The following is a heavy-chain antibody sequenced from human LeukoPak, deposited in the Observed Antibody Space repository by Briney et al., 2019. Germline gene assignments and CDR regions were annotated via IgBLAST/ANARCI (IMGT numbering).Heavy chain of an antibody. V-gene: IGHV3-23*01. J-gene: IGHJ6*02. CDR1: GFTFSTYA. D-gene: IGHD3-10*01. Sequence: KPGGSLRLSCAASGFTFSTYAMSWVRLAPGKGLEWVSDISDSGGSTYYVDSVKGRFTSSRDKSHNTLYVQMNSLRVEDTAVYDCAKSGCLTGSGRLAMAVGGRGTTITVS. CDR3: AKSGCLTGSGRLAMAV. CDR2: ISDSGGST.